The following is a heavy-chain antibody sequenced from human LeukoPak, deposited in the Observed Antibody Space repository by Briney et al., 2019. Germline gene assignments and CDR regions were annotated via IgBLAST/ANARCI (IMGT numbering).Heavy chain of an antibody. Sequence: SVKVSCKASGGTFSSYAISWVRQAPGQGLEWMGRVIPIFGIANYAQKFQGRVTITADKSTSTAYMELSSLRSEDTAVYYCARDRGEWYDSSGYYGDWGQGTLVTVSS. V-gene: IGHV1-69*04. D-gene: IGHD3-22*01. CDR1: GGTFSSYA. J-gene: IGHJ4*02. CDR2: VIPIFGIA. CDR3: ARDRGEWYDSSGYYGD.